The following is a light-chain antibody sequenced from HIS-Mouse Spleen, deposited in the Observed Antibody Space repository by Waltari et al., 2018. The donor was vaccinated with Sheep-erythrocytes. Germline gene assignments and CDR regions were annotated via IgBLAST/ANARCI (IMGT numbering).Light chain of an antibody. J-gene: IGLJ1*01. CDR2: DVS. CDR3: CSYAGSYNHV. Sequence: QSALTQPRSVSGSPGQSVTISCTGTSSDFGGFNYVPGYQQYPGKAPKLMIYDVSKRPSGVPDRFSGSKSGNTASLTISGLQAEDEADYYCCSYAGSYNHVFATGTKVTVL. CDR1: SSDFGGFNY. V-gene: IGLV2-11*01.